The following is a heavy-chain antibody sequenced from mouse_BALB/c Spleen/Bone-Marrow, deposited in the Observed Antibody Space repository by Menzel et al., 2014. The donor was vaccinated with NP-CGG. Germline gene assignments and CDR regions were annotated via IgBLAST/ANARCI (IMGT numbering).Heavy chain of an antibody. Sequence: EVQRVESGGDLVQPGGSLRLSCATSGFTFSDFYMEWVRQPPGKRLEWIGASRDKANDYTTEYSASVKGRFIASRDTSQSILYLQMNALRAEDTAIYYCARGTVNYFDYWGQGTTLTVSS. D-gene: IGHD1-1*01. J-gene: IGHJ2*01. CDR1: GFTFSDFY. CDR2: SRDKANDYTT. V-gene: IGHV7-1*02. CDR3: ARGTVNYFDY.